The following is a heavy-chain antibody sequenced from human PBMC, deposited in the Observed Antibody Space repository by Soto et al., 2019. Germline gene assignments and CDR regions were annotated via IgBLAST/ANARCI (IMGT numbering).Heavy chain of an antibody. CDR1: GFTFSSYA. Sequence: GGSLRLSCAASGFTFSSYAMSWVRQAPGKGLEWVSAISGSGGSTYYADSVRGRFTISRDNSKNTLYLQMNSLRAEDTAVYYCAKDKFVHCGGDCFGDFQHWGQGTLVTVSS. CDR2: ISGSGGST. D-gene: IGHD2-21*02. CDR3: AKDKFVHCGGDCFGDFQH. J-gene: IGHJ1*01. V-gene: IGHV3-23*01.